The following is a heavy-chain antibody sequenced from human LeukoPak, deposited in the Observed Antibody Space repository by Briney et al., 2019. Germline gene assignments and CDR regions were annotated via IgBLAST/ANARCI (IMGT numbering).Heavy chain of an antibody. V-gene: IGHV4-39*01. D-gene: IGHD4-17*01. CDR3: ASTYGDAVIDY. CDR1: GGSIGSSSYY. J-gene: IGHJ4*02. CDR2: IYYSVST. Sequence: SETLSLTCTVSGGSIGSSSYYWGWIRQPPGKGLGWVWNIYYSVSTHYTPSLQSRVTISVDTSKNECSLKVSSATASDTAVYYRASTYGDAVIDYWGKGTLVSVSS.